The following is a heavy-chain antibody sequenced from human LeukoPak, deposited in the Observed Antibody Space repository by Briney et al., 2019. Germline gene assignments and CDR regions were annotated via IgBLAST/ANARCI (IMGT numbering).Heavy chain of an antibody. Sequence: PGGSLRLSCAASGFTFSDYYMSWIRQAPGKGLEWVSYISSSSSYTNYADSVKGRFTTSRDNAKNSLYLQMNSLRDEDRAVYYCARYSGSGSPFDYWGQGTLVTVSS. CDR2: ISSSSSYT. D-gene: IGHD3-10*01. V-gene: IGHV3-11*06. J-gene: IGHJ4*02. CDR3: ARYSGSGSPFDY. CDR1: GFTFSDYY.